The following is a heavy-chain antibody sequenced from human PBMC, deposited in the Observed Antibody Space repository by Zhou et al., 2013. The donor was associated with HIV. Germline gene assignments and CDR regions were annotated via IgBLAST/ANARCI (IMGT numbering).Heavy chain of an antibody. CDR1: GGTFTRYA. J-gene: IGHJ4*02. Sequence: QVQLAQSGAEVKKPGSSVKVSCKVSGGTFTRYAIHWVRQAPGQGLEWMGRTIPIFGPTNYAQKFQGRVTITADESTNTAYMELSSLKSEDTAVYYCVRDVGPSYYFDYWGQGTLVTVSS. CDR3: VRDVGPSYYFDY. V-gene: IGHV1-69*01. D-gene: IGHD1-26*01. CDR2: TIPIFGPT.